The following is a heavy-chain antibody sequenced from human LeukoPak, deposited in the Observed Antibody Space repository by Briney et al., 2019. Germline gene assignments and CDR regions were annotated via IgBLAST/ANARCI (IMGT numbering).Heavy chain of an antibody. J-gene: IGHJ5*02. CDR3: ARDLGAAAGGWFDP. D-gene: IGHD6-13*01. V-gene: IGHV1-69*05. CDR1: GGTFSSYA. CDR2: IIPIFGTA. Sequence: SVKVSCKASGGTFSSYAISWVRQAPGQGLEWMGGIIPIFGTANYAQKFQGRVTITTDESTSTAYMELSSLRSEDTAVYYCARDLGAAAGGWFDPWGQGIPVTVSS.